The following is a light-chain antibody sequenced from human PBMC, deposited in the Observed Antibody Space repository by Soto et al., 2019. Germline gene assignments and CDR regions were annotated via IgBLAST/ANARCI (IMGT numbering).Light chain of an antibody. CDR2: QAS. V-gene: IGKV1-5*03. CDR1: QSISSW. J-gene: IGKJ1*01. Sequence: DIQITQSPSTLSSFVGDRVTSTGRAGQSISSWLAWYQQKPGKAPKLLVYQASTLESGVPLRFSGSGSGTEFTLTINSLQSDDFTTYYCQEYDIYSWTFGQGTNVDIK. CDR3: QEYDIYSWT.